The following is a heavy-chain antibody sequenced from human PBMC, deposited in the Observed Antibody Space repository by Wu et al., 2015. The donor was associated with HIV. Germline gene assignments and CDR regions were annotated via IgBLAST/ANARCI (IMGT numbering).Heavy chain of an antibody. V-gene: IGHV1-2*02. Sequence: QVQQLQSGAEVKKPGASVMVSCKASGYTFIDYYIYWVRQAPGQGPEWMGWINTNRGGTKYAQKFQGRVTLTRDTAVTTAYLELNSLRSDDTAVYYCARLQSLHGLYSNADYWGQGTLVTVSS. J-gene: IGHJ4*02. CDR3: ARLQSLHGLYSNADY. D-gene: IGHD3-10*01. CDR2: INTNRGGT. CDR1: GYTFIDYY.